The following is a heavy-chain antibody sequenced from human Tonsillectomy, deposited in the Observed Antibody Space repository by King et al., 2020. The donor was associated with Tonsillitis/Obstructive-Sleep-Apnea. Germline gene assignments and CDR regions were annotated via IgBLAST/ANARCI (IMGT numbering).Heavy chain of an antibody. V-gene: IGHV3-43*02. J-gene: IGHJ6*03. CDR2: ISGDGGST. CDR3: AKDTHYYYMDV. Sequence: VQLVESGGGVVQPGGSLRLSCAASGFSFDDYAMHWVRQAPGKGLEWVSFISGDGGSTYYGDSVKGRFTISRDNSKNSLYLQMNSLRTEDTALYYCAKDTHYYYMDVWGKGTTVTVSS. CDR1: GFSFDDYA.